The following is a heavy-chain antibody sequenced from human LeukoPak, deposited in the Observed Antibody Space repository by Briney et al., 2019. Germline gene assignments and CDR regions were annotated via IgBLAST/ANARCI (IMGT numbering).Heavy chain of an antibody. V-gene: IGHV3-74*01. CDR1: GFTFSSYW. CDR3: ARAPSEIGGYYPEYFRH. CDR2: IKSDGST. J-gene: IGHJ1*01. D-gene: IGHD3-22*01. Sequence: GGSLRLSCAASGFTFSSYWMHWVRQAPGKGLVWVSRIKSDGSTRYADSVKGRFTISRDNAKDTVSLQMTSLRAEDTGVYYCARAPSEIGGYYPEYFRHWGQGTLVIVSS.